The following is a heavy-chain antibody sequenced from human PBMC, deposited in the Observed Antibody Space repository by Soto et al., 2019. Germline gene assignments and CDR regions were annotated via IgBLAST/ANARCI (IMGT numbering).Heavy chain of an antibody. V-gene: IGHV3-15*01. Sequence: DVQLVESGGGLVKPGGSLRLSCAASGFTFSNAYMTWVRQAPGKGLEWIGRIKSKTDGGTTDYTAPVKGRFTISRDDSKNTLYLQMNSLKTEDTAVYYCAPDPPDYGSDNSLGGAFDVCGQGTMVTVSS. CDR2: IKSKTDGGTT. CDR3: APDPPDYGSDNSLGGAFDV. J-gene: IGHJ3*01. D-gene: IGHD3-10*01. CDR1: GFTFSNAY.